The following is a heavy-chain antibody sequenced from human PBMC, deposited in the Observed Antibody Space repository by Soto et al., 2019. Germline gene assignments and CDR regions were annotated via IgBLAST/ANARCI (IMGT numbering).Heavy chain of an antibody. J-gene: IGHJ4*02. CDR1: GFAFSSYG. CDR2: IWYDGSNK. D-gene: IGHD5-18*01. CDR3: ARAGTDMMLTENFDY. Sequence: QVQLVESGGGVVQPGRSLRLSCAASGFAFSSYGMHWVRQAPGKGLEWVAVIWYDGSNKYYADSVKGRFTISRDNSKNMLYLQMNSLRAEDTAVYYCARAGTDMMLTENFDYWGQGILVTVSS. V-gene: IGHV3-33*01.